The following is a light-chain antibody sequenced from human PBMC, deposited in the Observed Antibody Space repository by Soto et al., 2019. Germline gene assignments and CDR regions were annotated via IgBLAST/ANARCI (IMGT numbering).Light chain of an antibody. CDR3: QQFGTSLPT. CDR2: GAS. CDR1: QSVSSSY. V-gene: IGKV3-20*01. Sequence: EIVLTQSPGTLSLSPGERATLSCRASQSVSSSYLAWYQQKPGQAPRLLIYGASSRATDIPDRFSGSGSGTDFTLTISRLEPADFAVYYCQQFGTSLPTFGGGTK. J-gene: IGKJ4*01.